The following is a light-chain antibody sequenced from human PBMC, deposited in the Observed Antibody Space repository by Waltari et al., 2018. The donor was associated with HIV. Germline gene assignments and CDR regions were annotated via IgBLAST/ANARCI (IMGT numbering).Light chain of an antibody. Sequence: QSVLTQPPSVSGAPGQRVTISCPGSSSNIGAGYDVHWYQQLPGAAPKLLIYGNTNRPSGVPDRFSGSKSGTSASLAITGLKTEDEADYYCQSFDSSLSGSVFGGGTKLTVL. J-gene: IGLJ3*02. V-gene: IGLV1-40*01. CDR3: QSFDSSLSGSV. CDR1: SSNIGAGYD. CDR2: GNT.